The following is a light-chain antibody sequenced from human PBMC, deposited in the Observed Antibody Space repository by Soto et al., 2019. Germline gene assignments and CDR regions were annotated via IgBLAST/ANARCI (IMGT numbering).Light chain of an antibody. CDR3: TSYAGTNNPYV. J-gene: IGLJ1*01. V-gene: IGLV2-8*01. CDR1: SSDVGDYNY. CDR2: EVS. Sequence: QSALTQPPSASGSPGQSVTISCTGTSSDVGDYNYVSWYQQHPGKAPKLMIYEVSKRPSGVPDRFSGSKSGNTASLTVSGLQAEDEADYYCTSYAGTNNPYVSGTGTKVTVL.